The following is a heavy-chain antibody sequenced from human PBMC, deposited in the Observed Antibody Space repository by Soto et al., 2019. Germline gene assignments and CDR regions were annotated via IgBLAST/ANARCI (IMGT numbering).Heavy chain of an antibody. V-gene: IGHV3-30-3*01. D-gene: IGHD3-22*01. Sequence: GGSLRLSCAASGLTFSSYAMHWVRQTPGKGLELVAIISYDCSNQYYAESVKGRFTISRDNSKNTLYLQISSLRVDYTAVYYCARDLSRGITMIGLEIHYWVQGTLVTVSP. CDR2: ISYDCSNQ. CDR1: GLTFSSYA. CDR3: ARDLSRGITMIGLEIHY. J-gene: IGHJ4*02.